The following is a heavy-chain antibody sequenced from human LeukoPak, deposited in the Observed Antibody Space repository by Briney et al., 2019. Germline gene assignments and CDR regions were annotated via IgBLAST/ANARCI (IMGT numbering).Heavy chain of an antibody. Sequence: GASVKVSCKASGYTFTSYDINWVRQATGQGLEWMGWMNPNSGNTGYAQKFQGRVTITADESTSTAYMELSSLRSEDTAVYYCARGAPFWKHYYDSSGYYPWFDPWGQGTLVTVSS. CDR1: GYTFTSYD. D-gene: IGHD3-22*01. CDR2: MNPNSGNT. J-gene: IGHJ5*02. V-gene: IGHV1-8*03. CDR3: ARGAPFWKHYYDSSGYYPWFDP.